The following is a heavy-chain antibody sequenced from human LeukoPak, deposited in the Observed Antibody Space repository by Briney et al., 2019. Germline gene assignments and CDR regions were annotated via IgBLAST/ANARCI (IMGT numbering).Heavy chain of an antibody. V-gene: IGHV4-34*01. CDR2: INHSGST. CDR1: GFTFSTYA. J-gene: IGHJ5*02. CDR3: ARRNLIHYYGSGSYYNVPNWFDP. Sequence: GSLRLSCAASGFTFSTYAIHWVRQAPGKGLEWIGEINHSGSTNYNPSLKSRVTISVDTSKNQFSLKLSSVTAADTAVYYCARRNLIHYYGSGSYYNVPNWFDPWGQGTLVTVSS. D-gene: IGHD3-10*01.